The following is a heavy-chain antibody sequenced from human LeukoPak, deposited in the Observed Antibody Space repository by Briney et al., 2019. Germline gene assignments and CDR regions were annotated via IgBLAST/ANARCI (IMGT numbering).Heavy chain of an antibody. CDR3: AILEPPYYYYMDV. D-gene: IGHD1-1*01. CDR2: ISAYNGNT. J-gene: IGHJ6*03. CDR1: GYTFTSYG. V-gene: IGHV1-18*01. Sequence: VKVSCKASGYTFTSYGISWVRQAPGQGLEWMGWISAYNGNTNYAQKFQGRVTMTTDTSTTTAYMELRSLRSDDTAVYYCAILEPPYYYYMDVWGKGTTVTVSS.